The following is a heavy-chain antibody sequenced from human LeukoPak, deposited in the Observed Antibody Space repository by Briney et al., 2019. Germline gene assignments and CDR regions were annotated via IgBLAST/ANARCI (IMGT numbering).Heavy chain of an antibody. V-gene: IGHV3-7*01. CDR2: IKQDGSEK. D-gene: IGHD3-10*01. CDR1: GFTFSSYW. Sequence: PGGSLRLSCAASGFTFSSYWMSWVRQAPGKGLEWVANIKQDGSEKYYVDSVKGRFTISRDNAKNSLYLQMNSLRAKDTAVYYCAREGYITMVRGGSFDYWGQGTLVTVSS. CDR3: AREGYITMVRGGSFDY. J-gene: IGHJ4*02.